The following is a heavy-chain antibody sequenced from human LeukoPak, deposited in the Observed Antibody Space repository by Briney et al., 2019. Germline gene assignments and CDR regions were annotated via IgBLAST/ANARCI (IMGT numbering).Heavy chain of an antibody. Sequence: GGSLRLSCAASGFTFSSYGMHWVRQAPGKGLEWVAVISYDGSNKYYADSVKGRFTISRDNSKNTLYPQMNSLRAEDTAVYYCAKDISVDTAMVIGMDVWGKGTTVTVSS. J-gene: IGHJ6*04. CDR2: ISYDGSNK. V-gene: IGHV3-30*18. CDR3: AKDISVDTAMVIGMDV. CDR1: GFTFSSYG. D-gene: IGHD5-18*01.